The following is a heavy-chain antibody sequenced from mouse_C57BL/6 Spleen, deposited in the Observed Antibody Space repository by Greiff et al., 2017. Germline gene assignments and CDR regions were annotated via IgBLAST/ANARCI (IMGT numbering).Heavy chain of an antibody. J-gene: IGHJ2*01. V-gene: IGHV1-80*01. D-gene: IGHD1-1*01. CDR1: GYAFSSYW. CDR2: IYPGDGDT. Sequence: VQLQQSGAELVKPGASVKISCKASGYAFSSYWMNWVKQRPGKGLEWIGQIYPGDGDTNYTGKFKGKATLTADKSSTTAYLQLSSLTSEDSAVYYCARSNRSYPYYFGDWGKGTTLTVSS. CDR3: ARSNRSYPYYFGD.